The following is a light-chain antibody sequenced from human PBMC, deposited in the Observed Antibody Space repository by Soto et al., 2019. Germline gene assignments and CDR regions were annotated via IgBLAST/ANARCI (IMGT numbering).Light chain of an antibody. V-gene: IGKV1-12*01. CDR2: ATS. Sequence: DIQMTQSPSSVSASIGDRVTITCRASQGINNWLAWYQQTPGKAPTLLIYATSTLHSGVPSRFSGSGSGTEFPLTLSSLQTEDFATYYCQQANSFPHTVGGGTKVEIK. CDR3: QQANSFPHT. CDR1: QGINNW. J-gene: IGKJ4*01.